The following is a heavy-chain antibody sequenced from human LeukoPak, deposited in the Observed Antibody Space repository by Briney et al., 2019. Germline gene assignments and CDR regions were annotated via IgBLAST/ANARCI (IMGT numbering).Heavy chain of an antibody. CDR2: IYYTGST. D-gene: IGHD1-26*01. CDR1: GGSVSSYY. CDR3: AREGLVGATPVFDC. V-gene: IGHV4-59*02. Sequence: SETLSLTCTVSGGSVSSYYWSWIRQPPGKGLEWIGYIYYTGSTNYNPSLKSRVTISVDTSKNQFSLKLSSVTAADTAVYYCAREGLVGATPVFDCWGQGTLVTVYS. J-gene: IGHJ4*02.